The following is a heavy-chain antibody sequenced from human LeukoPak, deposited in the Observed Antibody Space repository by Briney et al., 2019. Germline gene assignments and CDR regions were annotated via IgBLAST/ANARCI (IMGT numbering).Heavy chain of an antibody. CDR3: ARANLAVAGTVEYFQH. V-gene: IGHV3-30-3*01. CDR2: ISYDGSNK. CDR1: GFTFSSYA. D-gene: IGHD6-19*01. J-gene: IGHJ1*01. Sequence: GGSLRLSCAASGFTFSSYAMHWVRQAPGKGLEWVAVISYDGSNKYYADSVKGRFTISRDNSKNTLYLQMNSLRAEDTAVYYCARANLAVAGTVEYFQHWGQGTLVTVSS.